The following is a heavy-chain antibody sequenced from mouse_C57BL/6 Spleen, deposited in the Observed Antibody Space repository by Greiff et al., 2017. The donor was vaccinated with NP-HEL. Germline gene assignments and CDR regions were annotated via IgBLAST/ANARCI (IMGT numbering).Heavy chain of an antibody. V-gene: IGHV1-63*01. CDR3: ARSPPERYFDY. CDR1: GYTFTNYW. Sequence: QVQLKESGAELVRPGTSVKMSCKASGYTFTNYWIGWAKQRPGHGLEWIGDIYPGGGYTNYNEKFKGKATLTADKSSSTAYMQFSSLTSEDSAIYYCARSPPERYFDYWGQGTTLTVSS. J-gene: IGHJ2*01. CDR2: IYPGGGYT.